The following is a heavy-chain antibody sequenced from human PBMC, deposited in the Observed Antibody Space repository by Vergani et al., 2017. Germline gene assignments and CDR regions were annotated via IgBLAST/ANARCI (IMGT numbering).Heavy chain of an antibody. CDR2: IYTSGST. Sequence: QVQLQESGPGLVKPSQTLSLTCTVSGGSISSGSYYWSWIRQPAGKGLEWIGRIYTSGSTNYNPSLKRRFTISVDTSKNQFSLKLSSVTAADTAVYYCARDDGQSGYERSHYYYGMDVWGQGTTVTVSS. D-gene: IGHD5-12*01. CDR1: GGSISSGSYY. CDR3: ARDDGQSGYERSHYYYGMDV. J-gene: IGHJ6*02. V-gene: IGHV4-61*02.